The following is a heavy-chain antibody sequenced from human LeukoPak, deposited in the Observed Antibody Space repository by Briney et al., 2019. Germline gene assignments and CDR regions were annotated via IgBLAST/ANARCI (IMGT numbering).Heavy chain of an antibody. Sequence: GGSLRLSCAASGFTFSSYAMHWVRQAPGKGLEWVAVISYDGSNKYYTDSVKGRFTISRDNSKNTLYLQMNSLRAEDTAVYYCARDGHYCSSTSCPTPNDAFDTWGQGTMVTVSS. CDR3: ARDGHYCSSTSCPTPNDAFDT. V-gene: IGHV3-30*10. D-gene: IGHD2-2*01. CDR1: GFTFSSYA. CDR2: ISYDGSNK. J-gene: IGHJ3*02.